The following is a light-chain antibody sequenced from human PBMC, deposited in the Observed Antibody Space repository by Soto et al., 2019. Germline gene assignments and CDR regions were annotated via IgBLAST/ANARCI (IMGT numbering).Light chain of an antibody. CDR3: QQYGTPLFT. Sequence: IVLTQSPGTLSLSPGERAPLSCGASQSVTNNFLAWYQQKHGQAPRLLIYGATSRATGVPDRFSGSGSGTDFTLTISRQELGDFAVYYCQQYGTPLFTFGPGTKVDIK. CDR1: QSVTNNF. J-gene: IGKJ3*01. CDR2: GAT. V-gene: IGKV3-20*01.